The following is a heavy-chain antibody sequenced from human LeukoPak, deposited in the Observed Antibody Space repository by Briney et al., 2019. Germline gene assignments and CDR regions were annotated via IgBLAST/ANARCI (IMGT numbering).Heavy chain of an antibody. D-gene: IGHD3-10*01. J-gene: IGHJ6*02. CDR1: GFTFSSYS. CDR3: ARKGALITMVREPRWGMDV. CDR2: ISSSSSTI. Sequence: PGGSLRLSCAASGFTFSSYSMNWVRQAPGKGLEWVSYISSSSSTIYYADSVKGRFTISRDNAKNSLYLQMNSLRAEDTAVYYCARKGALITMVREPRWGMDVWGQGTTVTVSS. V-gene: IGHV3-48*04.